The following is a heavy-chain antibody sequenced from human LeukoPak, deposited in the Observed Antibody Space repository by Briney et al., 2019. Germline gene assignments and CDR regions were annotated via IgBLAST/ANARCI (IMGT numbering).Heavy chain of an antibody. CDR3: AAAMSQIAVAGTGADY. CDR2: IVVGSGNT. J-gene: IGHJ4*02. Sequence: SVKVSCKASGFTFTSSAVQWVRQARGQRLEWIGWIVVGSGNTNYAQKFQERVTITRDMSSSTAYMELSSLRSEDTAVYYCAAAMSQIAVAGTGADYWGQGTLVTVSS. D-gene: IGHD6-19*01. V-gene: IGHV1-58*01. CDR1: GFTFTSSA.